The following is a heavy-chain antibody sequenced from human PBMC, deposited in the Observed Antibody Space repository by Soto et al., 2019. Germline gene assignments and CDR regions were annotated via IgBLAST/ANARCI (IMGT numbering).Heavy chain of an antibody. V-gene: IGHV1-18*01. CDR1: GYTFTSYG. Sequence: ASVKVSCTAPGYTFTSYGISWVRQAPGQGLEWMGWISAYNGNTNYAQKLQGRVTMTTDTSTSTAYMELRSLRSDDTAVYYCARHPGTPDTPIVWGQGTLVNVSS. D-gene: IGHD1-26*01. J-gene: IGHJ4*02. CDR2: ISAYNGNT. CDR3: ARHPGTPDTPIV.